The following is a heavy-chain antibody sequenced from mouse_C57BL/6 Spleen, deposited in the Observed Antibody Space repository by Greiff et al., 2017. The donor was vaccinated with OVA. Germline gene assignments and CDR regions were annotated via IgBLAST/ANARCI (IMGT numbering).Heavy chain of an antibody. J-gene: IGHJ2*01. D-gene: IGHD2-5*01. CDR1: GYTFTSYW. CDR2: INPSNGGT. Sequence: QVHVKQPGTELVKPGASVKLSCKASGYTFTSYWMHWVKQRPGQGLEWIGNINPSNGGTNYNEKFKSKATLTVDKSSSTAYMQLSSLTSEDSAVYYCARRGYSNPDYFDYWGQGTTLTVSS. CDR3: ARRGYSNPDYFDY. V-gene: IGHV1-53*01.